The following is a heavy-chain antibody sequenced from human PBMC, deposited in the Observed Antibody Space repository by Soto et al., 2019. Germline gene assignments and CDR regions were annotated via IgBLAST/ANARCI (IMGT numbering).Heavy chain of an antibody. Sequence: EVQLVESGGDLVQPGGALRLSCAASGFTFTRFWMTWIRQAPGKGLEWVANIKEDGSEQHYVDSMRGRFTISRDNAKNSLYLKTNGLRAEDTAVYYCARLQRDYFDYWGQGTLVTVSS. CDR3: ARLQRDYFDY. D-gene: IGHD4-4*01. V-gene: IGHV3-7*01. CDR1: GFTFTRFW. CDR2: IKEDGSEQ. J-gene: IGHJ4*02.